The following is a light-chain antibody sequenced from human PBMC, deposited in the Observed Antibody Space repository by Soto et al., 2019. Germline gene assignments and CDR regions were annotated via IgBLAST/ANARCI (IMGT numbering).Light chain of an antibody. CDR2: DAS. CDR1: QSVSIN. Sequence: ELVMTQSPGTLSVSPGSRSTLSCRASQSVSINLAWYQQKPGQAPRIIIYDASSRATGIPDKFSGSVSGTDGTLTISRLEQEDGAVYDGQQSGNSTLTFGGGTKVDI. CDR3: QQSGNSTLT. V-gene: IGKV3-20*01. J-gene: IGKJ4*01.